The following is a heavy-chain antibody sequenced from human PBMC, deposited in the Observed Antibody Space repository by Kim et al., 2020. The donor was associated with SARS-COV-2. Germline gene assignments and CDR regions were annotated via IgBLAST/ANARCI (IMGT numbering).Heavy chain of an antibody. Sequence: SVKVSCKASGGTFSSYAISWVRQAPGQGLEWMGGIIPIFGTANYAQKFQGRVTITADESTSTAYMELSSLRSEDTAVYYCARVQAAMVIVDYYYGMDVWGQGTTVTVSS. D-gene: IGHD5-18*01. CDR3: ARVQAAMVIVDYYYGMDV. CDR2: IIPIFGTA. V-gene: IGHV1-69*13. J-gene: IGHJ6*02. CDR1: GGTFSSYA.